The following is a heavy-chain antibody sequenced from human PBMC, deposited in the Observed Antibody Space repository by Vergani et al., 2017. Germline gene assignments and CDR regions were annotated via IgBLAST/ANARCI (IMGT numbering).Heavy chain of an antibody. D-gene: IGHD3-22*01. J-gene: IGHJ6*02. CDR2: IYPGDSET. Sequence: EVQLVQSGAEVKKPGESLKISCKGSGYSFTSYWIGWVRQMPGKGLEWMGIIYPGDSETRYSPSFQGQVTISADKSISTAYLQWSSLKASDTAMYYCARRGRSGYQGAYYYYGMDVWGQGTTVTVSS. V-gene: IGHV5-51*01. CDR3: ARRGRSGYQGAYYYYGMDV. CDR1: GYSFTSYW.